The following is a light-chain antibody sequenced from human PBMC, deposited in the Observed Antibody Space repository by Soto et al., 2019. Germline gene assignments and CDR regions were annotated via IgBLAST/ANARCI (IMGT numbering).Light chain of an antibody. J-gene: IGKJ4*01. V-gene: IGKV1-27*01. CDR2: AAS. CDR1: QGISNY. CDR3: QKYNSAPRT. Sequence: DIQMTQSPSSLSASVGDRVTLTCRASQGISNYLAWYQQKPGKVPKLLIYAASTLQSGVPSRFSGSGSGTGFTLPISSLQPEDVATYYCQKYNSAPRTFGGGTKVEIK.